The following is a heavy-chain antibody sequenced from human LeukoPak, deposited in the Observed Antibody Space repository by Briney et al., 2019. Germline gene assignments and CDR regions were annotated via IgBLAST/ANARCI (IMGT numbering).Heavy chain of an antibody. CDR2: ISGSGGTS. Sequence: GGSLRLSCAASGFTFSSYAMSWVRQAPGKGLEWVSTISGSGGTSYYADSVKGRFTISRDNSKNTLYLQMNSLRAEDTAVYYCAQDQGYGGNSPSDYWGQGTLVTVSS. D-gene: IGHD4-23*01. CDR1: GFTFSSYA. V-gene: IGHV3-23*01. CDR3: AQDQGYGGNSPSDY. J-gene: IGHJ4*02.